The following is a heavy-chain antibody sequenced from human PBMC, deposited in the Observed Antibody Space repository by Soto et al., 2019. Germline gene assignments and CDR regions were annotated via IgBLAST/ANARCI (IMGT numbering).Heavy chain of an antibody. Sequence: SATLSLTCTVSGGSISSYYWSWIRQPPGKGLEWIGYIYYSGSTNYNPSLKSRVTISVDTSKNQFSLKLSSVTAADTAVYYCARGDRQVVTAIDYYFDYWGQGTLVTVS. D-gene: IGHD2-21*02. CDR1: GGSISSYY. CDR3: ARGDRQVVTAIDYYFDY. V-gene: IGHV4-59*01. J-gene: IGHJ4*02. CDR2: IYYSGST.